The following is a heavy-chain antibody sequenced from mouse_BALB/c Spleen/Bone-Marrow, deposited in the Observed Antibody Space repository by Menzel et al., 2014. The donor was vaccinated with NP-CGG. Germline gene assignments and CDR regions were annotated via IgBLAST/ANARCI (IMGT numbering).Heavy chain of an antibody. CDR3: ARFPMDY. V-gene: IGHV7-3*02. J-gene: IGHJ4*01. Sequence: EVQGVESEGGLVQPGGSLRLSCTTSGFTFTDSYMSWVRQPPGKALEWLGFIRNKAYDYTTEYSASVKGRFTISRDSSQSILYLQMNTLRPEDSATYYCARFPMDYWGQGTSVTVSS. CDR2: IRNKAYDYTT. CDR1: GFTFTDSY.